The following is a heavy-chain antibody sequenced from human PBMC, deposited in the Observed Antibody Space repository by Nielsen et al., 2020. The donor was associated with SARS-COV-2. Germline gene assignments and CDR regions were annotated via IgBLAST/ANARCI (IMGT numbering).Heavy chain of an antibody. Sequence: ASVKVSCKASGYTFTSYDINWVRQATGQGLEWMGWISAYNGNTNYAQKLQGRVTMTTDTSTSTAYMELRSLRSDDTAVYYCARDGEYCSSTSCLYYYYYGMDVWGQGTTVTVSS. CDR3: ARDGEYCSSTSCLYYYYYGMDV. D-gene: IGHD2-2*01. CDR2: ISAYNGNT. V-gene: IGHV1-18*01. CDR1: GYTFTSYD. J-gene: IGHJ6*02.